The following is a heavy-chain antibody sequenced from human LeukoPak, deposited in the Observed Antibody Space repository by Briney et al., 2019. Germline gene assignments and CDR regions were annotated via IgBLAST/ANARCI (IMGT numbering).Heavy chain of an antibody. CDR3: AKDRVPDGVWSFDY. CDR2: VGQDGRST. CDR1: GFTFSTYT. D-gene: IGHD2-8*02. Sequence: GGSLRLSCAASGFTFSTYTMNWVRQAPGEGLQWVSGVGQDGRSTHYTDSVKGRFTISRDNSKNTLYLQMSSLRAEDTAVYYCAKDRVPDGVWSFDYWGQGSLVIVSS. J-gene: IGHJ4*02. V-gene: IGHV3-23*01.